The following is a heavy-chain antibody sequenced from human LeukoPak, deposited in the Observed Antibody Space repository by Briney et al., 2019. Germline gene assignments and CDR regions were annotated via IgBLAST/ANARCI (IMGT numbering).Heavy chain of an antibody. D-gene: IGHD5/OR15-5a*01. V-gene: IGHV4-38-2*02. J-gene: IGHJ4*02. CDR2: IYHSGIT. CDR1: DYSISSGYGYY. CDR3: ATLVSTRYYFDY. Sequence: SETLSLTCTVSDYSISSGYGYYWGWIRQPPGKGLEWIGNIYHSGITYYNHFNSSLKSRVTISIDTSKNQFSLRLTSVTAAGTAVYFCATLVSTRYYFDYWGQGTLVTVSS.